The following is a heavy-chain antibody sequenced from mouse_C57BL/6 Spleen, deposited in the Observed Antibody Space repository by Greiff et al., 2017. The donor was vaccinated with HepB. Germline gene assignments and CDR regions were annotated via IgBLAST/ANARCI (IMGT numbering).Heavy chain of an antibody. CDR2: IYPSDSET. CDR3: ARARLYYGSSYFDY. J-gene: IGHJ2*01. V-gene: IGHV1-61*01. Sequence: QVQLQQPGAELVRPGSSVKLSCKASGYTFTSYWMDWVKQRPGQGLEWIGNIYPSDSETHYNQKFKDKATLTVDKSSSTAYMQLSSLTSEDSAVYYCARARLYYGSSYFDYWGQGTTPTVSS. CDR1: GYTFTSYW. D-gene: IGHD1-1*01.